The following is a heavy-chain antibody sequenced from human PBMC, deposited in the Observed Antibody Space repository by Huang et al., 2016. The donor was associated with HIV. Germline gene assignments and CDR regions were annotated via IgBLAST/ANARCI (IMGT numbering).Heavy chain of an antibody. CDR1: GYTFTSYG. CDR3: ARGRDIVVVPAALPPYFDY. D-gene: IGHD2-2*02. V-gene: IGHV1-18*04. CDR2: ISAYNGNT. Sequence: QVQLVQSGAEVKKPGASVKVSCKASGYTFTSYGISWVRQAPGQGLEWMGWISAYNGNTNYAQKRQGRVTMTTDTSTSTAYMERRSLRSDDTAVYYCARGRDIVVVPAALPPYFDYWGQGTLVTVSS. J-gene: IGHJ4*02.